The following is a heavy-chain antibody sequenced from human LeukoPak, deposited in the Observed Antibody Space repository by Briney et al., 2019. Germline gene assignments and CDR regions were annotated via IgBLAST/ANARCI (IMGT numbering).Heavy chain of an antibody. V-gene: IGHV3-64D*06. CDR2: ISSNGGST. CDR1: GFTFSSYA. D-gene: IGHD3-9*01. J-gene: IGHJ4*02. Sequence: PGGSLRLSCSASGFTFSSYAMHWVRQAPGKGLEYVSAISSNGGSTYYADSVKGRFTISRDNSKNTLYLQMSSLRAEDTAVYYCVKDHDILTGYFDYWGQGTLVTVSS. CDR3: VKDHDILTGYFDY.